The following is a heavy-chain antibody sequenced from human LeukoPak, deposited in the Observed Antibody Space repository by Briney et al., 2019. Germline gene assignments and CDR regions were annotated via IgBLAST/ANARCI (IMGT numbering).Heavy chain of an antibody. Sequence: ASVKVSCKASGYTFTNYAINWVRQAPGQGLEWMGWINTNTGNPTYAQGFTGRFVFSLDTSVSTAYLQISSLKAEDTAVYYCARESRGYSGYDDYYYYMDVWGKGTTVTVSS. V-gene: IGHV7-4-1*02. CDR1: GYTFTNYA. CDR2: INTNTGNP. D-gene: IGHD5-12*01. CDR3: ARESRGYSGYDDYYYYMDV. J-gene: IGHJ6*03.